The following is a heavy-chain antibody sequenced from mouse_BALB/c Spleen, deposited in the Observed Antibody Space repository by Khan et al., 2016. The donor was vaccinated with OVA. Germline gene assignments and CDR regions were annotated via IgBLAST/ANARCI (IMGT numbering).Heavy chain of an antibody. V-gene: IGHV14-3*02. CDR2: IDPPNDDS. Sequence: EVQLQQSGAELVKPGASVKLSCSASGFNIKDTYIHWVKQRPEQGLEWIGRIDPPNDDSPYGPKFQAKATLTADKSSNTSYMHLSSLTSEDSAVYYCATLFVNPFAYWGQGTLVSVSA. D-gene: IGHD6-1*01. CDR3: ATLFVNPFAY. J-gene: IGHJ3*01. CDR1: GFNIKDTY.